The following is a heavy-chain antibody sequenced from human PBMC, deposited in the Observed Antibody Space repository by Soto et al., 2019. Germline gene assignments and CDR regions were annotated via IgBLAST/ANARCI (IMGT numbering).Heavy chain of an antibody. V-gene: IGHV4-30-2*01. D-gene: IGHD3-3*01. CDR1: GDSISGGSHS. CDR2: GHQGGST. Sequence: QLQLQETGSGLVKPSQTLSLTCAVSGDSISGGSHSWSWLRQPPGKGLEWIGFGHQGGSTYNNPSLKSRVTISVDSSKNQFSLKLNSVTAADTAVYYCARVTTTSYDFWSGDKWFDPWGQGALVTVSS. J-gene: IGHJ5*02. CDR3: ARVTTTSYDFWSGDKWFDP.